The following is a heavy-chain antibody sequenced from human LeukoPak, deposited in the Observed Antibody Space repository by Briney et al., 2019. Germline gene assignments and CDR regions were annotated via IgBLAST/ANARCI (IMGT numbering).Heavy chain of an antibody. V-gene: IGHV3-23*01. CDR3: AKYLIAVAGRYFDY. D-gene: IGHD6-19*01. Sequence: GGSLRLSCAASRFTFSSYSMNWVRQAPGKGLEWVSAISGSGGSTYYADSVKGRFTISRDNSKNTLYLQMNSLRAEDTAVYYCAKYLIAVAGRYFDYWGQGTLVTVSS. CDR2: ISGSGGST. CDR1: RFTFSSYS. J-gene: IGHJ4*02.